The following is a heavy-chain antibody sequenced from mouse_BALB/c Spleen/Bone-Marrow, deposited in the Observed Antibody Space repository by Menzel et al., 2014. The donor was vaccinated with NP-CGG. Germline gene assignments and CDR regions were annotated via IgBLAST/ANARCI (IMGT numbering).Heavy chain of an antibody. J-gene: IGHJ4*01. Sequence: VKLMESGAELVRPGVSVKISCKGSGYTFTDYAIHWVKQSHAKSLEWIGLISGYYGDAIYNQKFKGKATMTVDKSSSTTYMDLARLTSEDSAIYYCARSGKVRNAMDYWGQGPSVTVPS. D-gene: IGHD2-14*01. CDR3: ARSGKVRNAMDY. CDR2: ISGYYGDA. V-gene: IGHV1S137*01. CDR1: GYTFTDYA.